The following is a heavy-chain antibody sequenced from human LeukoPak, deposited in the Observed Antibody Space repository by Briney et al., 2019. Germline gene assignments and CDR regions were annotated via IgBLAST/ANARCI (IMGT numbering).Heavy chain of an antibody. CDR2: ISSGGSSI. D-gene: IGHD1-26*01. CDR3: AREGGIVGATTD. Sequence: GGSLRLSCTASGFTFSDSYMTWIRQAPGKGLEWVSYISSGGSSIHYADSVKGRFTISRDNAKNSLFLQMDSLRAEDTAVYYCAREGGIVGATTDWGQGTLVTVSS. J-gene: IGHJ4*02. V-gene: IGHV3-11*01. CDR1: GFTFSDSY.